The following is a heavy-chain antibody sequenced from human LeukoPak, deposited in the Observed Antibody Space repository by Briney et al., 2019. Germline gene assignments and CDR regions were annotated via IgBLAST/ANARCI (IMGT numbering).Heavy chain of an antibody. CDR3: TKALTDSSSSYFDN. D-gene: IGHD6-6*01. CDR2: ISWNSGSI. J-gene: IGHJ4*02. CDR1: GFTFDDYA. V-gene: IGHV3-9*03. Sequence: SLRLSCAASGFTFDDYAMHWVRQPPGKGLEWVSGISWNSGSIGYADSVKGRFTISRDSAKNSLYLQMNSLRAEDVALYYCTKALTDSSSSYFDNWGQGTLVTVSS.